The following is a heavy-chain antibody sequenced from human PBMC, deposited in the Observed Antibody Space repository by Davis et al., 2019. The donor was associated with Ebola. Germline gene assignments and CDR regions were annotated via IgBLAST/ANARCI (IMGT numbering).Heavy chain of an antibody. D-gene: IGHD3-16*01. CDR1: GFTFSSYG. CDR3: ATSLLGLIGD. J-gene: IGHJ4*02. V-gene: IGHV3-30*03. Sequence: PGGSLRLSCAASGFTFSSYGMHWVRQAPGKGLEWVAVISYDGSNKYYADSVKGRFTISRDNSKNTLYLQMNSLRAEDTAVYYCATSLLGLIGDWGQGTLVTVSS. CDR2: ISYDGSNK.